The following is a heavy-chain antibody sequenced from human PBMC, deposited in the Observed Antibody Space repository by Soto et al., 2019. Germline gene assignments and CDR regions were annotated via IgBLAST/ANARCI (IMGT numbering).Heavy chain of an antibody. CDR3: AGEQQLVLSPHFDY. D-gene: IGHD6-13*01. V-gene: IGHV1-46*03. J-gene: IGHJ4*02. CDR1: GYTFTSYY. Sequence: QVQLVQSGAEVKKPGASVKVSCKASGYTFTSYYMHWVRQAPGQGLEWMGIINPSGGSTSYAQKFQGRGTRPGDTSTRTVSRELSSLRSEDTAVYYCAGEQQLVLSPHFDYWGQGTLVTVSS. CDR2: INPSGGST.